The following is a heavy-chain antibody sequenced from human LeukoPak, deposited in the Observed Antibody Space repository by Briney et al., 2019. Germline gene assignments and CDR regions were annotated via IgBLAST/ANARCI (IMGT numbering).Heavy chain of an antibody. CDR3: ARPYCDSSTCSQGGDY. CDR1: GYSFTSYW. D-gene: IGHD2-2*01. CDR2: IYPGDSDT. V-gene: IGHV5-51*01. Sequence: GESLKISCKGSGYSFTSYWIGWVRQMPGKGLEWMGIIYPGDSDTRYSPSFQGQVTISVDKSISTAYLEWSSLKASDTAMYYCARPYCDSSTCSQGGDYWGQGTPVTVSS. J-gene: IGHJ4*02.